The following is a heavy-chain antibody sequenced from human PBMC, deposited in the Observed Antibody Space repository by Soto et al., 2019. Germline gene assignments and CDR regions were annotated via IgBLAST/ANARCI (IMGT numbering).Heavy chain of an antibody. Sequence: SETLSPTCTVSGGSISSYYWSWIRQPPGKGLEWIGYIYYSGSTNYNPSLKSRVTISVDTSKNQFSLRLGSVTAADTAVYYCAREGLITGTTYYYYGMDVWGQGTTVTVSS. V-gene: IGHV4-59*01. D-gene: IGHD1-7*01. CDR2: IYYSGST. CDR1: GGSISSYY. CDR3: AREGLITGTTYYYYGMDV. J-gene: IGHJ6*02.